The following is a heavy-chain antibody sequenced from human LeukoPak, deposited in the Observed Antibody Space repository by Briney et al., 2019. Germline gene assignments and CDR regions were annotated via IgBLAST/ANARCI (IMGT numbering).Heavy chain of an antibody. V-gene: IGHV4-59*08. Sequence: SETLSLTCTVSGGSISSYYWSWIRQPPGKGLEWFGYIYYSGSTNYNPSLKSRVTISVDTSKNQFSLKLSSVTAADTAVYYCARRTVTTRIGDWFDPWGQGTLVTVSS. D-gene: IGHD4-17*01. J-gene: IGHJ5*02. CDR2: IYYSGST. CDR3: ARRTVTTRIGDWFDP. CDR1: GGSISSYY.